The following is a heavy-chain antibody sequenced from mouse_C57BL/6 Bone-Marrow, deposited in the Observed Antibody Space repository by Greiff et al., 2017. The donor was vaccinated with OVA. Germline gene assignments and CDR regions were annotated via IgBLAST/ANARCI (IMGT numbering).Heavy chain of an antibody. CDR2: IRNKANGYTT. Sequence: EVQLVESGGGLVQPGGSLSLSCAASGFTFTDYYMSWVRQPPGKALEWLGFIRNKANGYTTEYTASVKGRFTISRDTSQSILYLQMNALRTEDSATYYCAGYSDYHCAYWGQGTLVTVSA. CDR3: AGYSDYHCAY. D-gene: IGHD2-13*01. V-gene: IGHV7-3*01. CDR1: GFTFTDYY. J-gene: IGHJ3*01.